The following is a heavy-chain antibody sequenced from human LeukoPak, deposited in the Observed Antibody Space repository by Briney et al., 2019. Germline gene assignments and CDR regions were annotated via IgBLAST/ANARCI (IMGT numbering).Heavy chain of an antibody. CDR3: ARAGSALWFGEFLYYYYGMDV. V-gene: IGHV1-69*13. Sequence: GASVKVSCKASGGTFSSYAISWVRQAPGQGLEWMGGIIPFFGTANYAQKFQGRVTITADESTSTAYMELSSLRSEDTAVYYCARAGSALWFGEFLYYYYGMDVWGQGTTVTVSS. CDR2: IIPFFGTA. D-gene: IGHD3-10*01. CDR1: GGTFSSYA. J-gene: IGHJ6*02.